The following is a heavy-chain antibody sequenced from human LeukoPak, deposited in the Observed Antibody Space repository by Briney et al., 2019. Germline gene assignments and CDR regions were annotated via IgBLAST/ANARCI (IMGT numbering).Heavy chain of an antibody. D-gene: IGHD3-10*01. V-gene: IGHV3-43*02. CDR1: GFTFDDYA. CDR3: AKDGGYYGSGDY. CDR2: ISGDSGST. J-gene: IGHJ4*02. Sequence: PGGSLRLSCAASGFTFDDYAMHWVRQAPGKGLEWVSLISGDSGSTYYADSVKGRFTISRDNSKNSLYLQMNSLRTEDTALYYCAKDGGYYGSGDYWGQGTLVTVSS.